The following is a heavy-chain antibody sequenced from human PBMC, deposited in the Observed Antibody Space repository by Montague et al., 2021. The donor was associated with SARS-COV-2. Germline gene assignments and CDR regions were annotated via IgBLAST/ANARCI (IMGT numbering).Heavy chain of an antibody. CDR1: GDSVKTNLYY. CDR2: IYYTGTT. J-gene: IGHJ4*02. Sequence: SETLSLTCTVSGDSVKTNLYYWGWIRQPPGKGLEWIGNIYYTGTTYYNPSLKSRVTISVDTSKNQFSLKLTSVTAADTAVYYCATADRFSSGSCYLAFDSWGQGSLVTVSS. D-gene: IGHD2-15*01. V-gene: IGHV4-39*01. CDR3: ATADRFSSGSCYLAFDS.